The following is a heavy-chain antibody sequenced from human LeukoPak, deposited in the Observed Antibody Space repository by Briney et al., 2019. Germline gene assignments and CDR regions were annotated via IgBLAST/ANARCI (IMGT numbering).Heavy chain of an antibody. Sequence: GRSLRLSCAASGFTFSNHGMHWVSQDPGNGLEWVALIWYDGSNKEYAESVKGRFTISRDNSTNTLYLQMNSLRDEDTAVYYCARDQGTSTTAPKRKGRFDPWGQGTLVTVSS. CDR2: IWYDGSNK. CDR1: GFTFSNHG. CDR3: ARDQGTSTTAPKRKGRFDP. J-gene: IGHJ5*02. D-gene: IGHD1-1*01. V-gene: IGHV3-33*08.